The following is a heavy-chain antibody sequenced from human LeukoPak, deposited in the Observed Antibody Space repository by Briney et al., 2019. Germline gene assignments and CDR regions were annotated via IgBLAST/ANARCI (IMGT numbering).Heavy chain of an antibody. Sequence: SETLPLTCAVSGYSISNDYYWGWVRQPPGKGLEWIGNIYHSGSTYKNSSLKSRLTMSLDTSKNQFSLKLISVTAADTAMYYCARLSGAPVRHPIYHFDYWGQGTLVTVSS. CDR1: GYSISNDYY. V-gene: IGHV4-38-2*01. D-gene: IGHD2-2*02. J-gene: IGHJ4*02. CDR3: ARLSGAPVRHPIYHFDY. CDR2: IYHSGST.